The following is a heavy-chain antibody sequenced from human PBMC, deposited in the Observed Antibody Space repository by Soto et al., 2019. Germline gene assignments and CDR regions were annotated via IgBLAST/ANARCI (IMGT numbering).Heavy chain of an antibody. J-gene: IGHJ5*02. D-gene: IGHD5-18*01. CDR2: IYYSGST. CDR3: ARRGYNYGYGWFDP. V-gene: IGHV4-39*01. CDR1: GVSITSSNYC. Sequence: PSETLSLTCTVSGVSITSSNYCWGWIRQPPGKGLEWLGTIYYSGSTYYNPSLKSRVTVSVDTSKNQFSLKLSSVTASDTAVYYCARRGYNYGYGWFDPWGQGTLVTVSS.